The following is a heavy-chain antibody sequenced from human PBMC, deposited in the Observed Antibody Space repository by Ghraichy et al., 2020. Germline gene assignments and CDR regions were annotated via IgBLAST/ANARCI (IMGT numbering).Heavy chain of an antibody. Sequence: SGPTLVKPTQTLTLTCTFSGFSLSTSGVGVGWIRQPPGKALEWLALIYWDDDKRYGPSLKSRLTITKDTSKNQVVLTMTNMDPVDTATYYCAHRSSYGSGYKGWFDPWGQGTLVTVSS. CDR1: GFSLSTSGVG. V-gene: IGHV2-5*05. CDR3: AHRSSYGSGYKGWFDP. J-gene: IGHJ5*02. D-gene: IGHD6-19*01. CDR2: IYWDDDK.